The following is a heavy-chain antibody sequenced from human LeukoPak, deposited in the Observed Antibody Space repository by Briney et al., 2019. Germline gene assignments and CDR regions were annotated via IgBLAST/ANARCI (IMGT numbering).Heavy chain of an antibody. CDR3: ARDVRDYYYYYYGMDV. V-gene: IGHV1-3*01. J-gene: IGHJ6*02. CDR1: GYTFTSYA. Sequence: GASVKVSCKASGYTFTSYAMHWVRQAPGQRLEWMGWSNAGSGNTKYSQKFRGRVTITRDTSARTAYMELSSMRSEDTAVYYCARDVRDYYYYYYGMDVWGQGTTVTVSS. CDR2: SNAGSGNT. D-gene: IGHD3/OR15-3a*01.